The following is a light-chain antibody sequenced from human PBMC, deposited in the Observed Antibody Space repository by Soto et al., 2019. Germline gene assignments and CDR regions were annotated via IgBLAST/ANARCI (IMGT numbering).Light chain of an antibody. Sequence: AIQMTQSPSSLSASVGDRVTITCRASQDIRNELGWYQQKPGKAPKFLIFAASNLQSGVPSRFSGSGSGTDFTLTISSLQPEDFATYYCLQDDNYPLTFXGGTKADIK. V-gene: IGKV1-6*01. J-gene: IGKJ4*01. CDR2: AAS. CDR1: QDIRNE. CDR3: LQDDNYPLT.